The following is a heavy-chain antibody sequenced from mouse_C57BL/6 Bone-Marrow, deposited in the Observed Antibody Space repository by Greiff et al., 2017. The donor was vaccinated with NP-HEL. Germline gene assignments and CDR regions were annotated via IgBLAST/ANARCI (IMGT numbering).Heavy chain of an antibody. V-gene: IGHV1-74*01. CDR2: IHPSDSDT. D-gene: IGHD1-1*01. CDR1: GYTFTSYW. Sequence: QVQLQQPGAELVKPGASVKVSCKASGYTFTSYWMHWVKQRPGQGLEWIGRIHPSDSDTNYNQKFKGKATSTVDKSSSTAYMQLSSLTSEDSAVYYCATPIYYYGSLGSMDYWGQGTSVTVSS. J-gene: IGHJ4*01. CDR3: ATPIYYYGSLGSMDY.